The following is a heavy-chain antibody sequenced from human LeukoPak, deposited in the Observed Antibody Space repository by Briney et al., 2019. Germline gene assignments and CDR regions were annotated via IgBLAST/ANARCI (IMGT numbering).Heavy chain of an antibody. V-gene: IGHV4-30-2*01. CDR2: IYHSGST. CDR3: ARGGGVVVALRYFDY. D-gene: IGHD2-15*01. Sequence: SETLSLTCAVSGGSISSGGYSWSWIRQPPGKGLEWIGYIYHSGSTYYNPSLKSRVTISVDRSKNQFSLKLSSVTAADTAVYYCARGGGVVVALRYFDYWGQGTLVTVSS. J-gene: IGHJ4*02. CDR1: GGSISSGGYS.